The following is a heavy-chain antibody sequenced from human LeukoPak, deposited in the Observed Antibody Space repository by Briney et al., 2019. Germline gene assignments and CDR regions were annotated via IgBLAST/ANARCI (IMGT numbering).Heavy chain of an antibody. CDR1: GFTLSSYE. Sequence: GGSLRLSCAASGFTLSSYEMNWVRQAPGKGLEWVSYITSSSKTIYYADSVKGRFTISRDNAKNSLYLQMNSLRAEDTAVYYCARGSYVGYFYWGQGALVTVSS. CDR2: ITSSSKTI. CDR3: ARGSYVGYFY. J-gene: IGHJ4*02. V-gene: IGHV3-48*03. D-gene: IGHD5-12*01.